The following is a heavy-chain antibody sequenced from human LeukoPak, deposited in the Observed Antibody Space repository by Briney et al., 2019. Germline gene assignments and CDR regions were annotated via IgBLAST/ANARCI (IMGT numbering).Heavy chain of an antibody. Sequence: PSETLSLTCTVSGYSISSGYYWGWIRQPPGKGLEWIGSIYHSGSTNYNPSLKSRVTISVDKSKNQFSLKLSSVTAADTAVYYCARVGGYYYDSSGYSVEHAFDIWGQGTMVTVSS. V-gene: IGHV4-38-2*02. J-gene: IGHJ3*02. CDR2: IYHSGST. CDR3: ARVGGYYYDSSGYSVEHAFDI. D-gene: IGHD3-22*01. CDR1: GYSISSGYY.